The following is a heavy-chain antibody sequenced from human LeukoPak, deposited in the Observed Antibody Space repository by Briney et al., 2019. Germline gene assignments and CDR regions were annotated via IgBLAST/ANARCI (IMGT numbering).Heavy chain of an antibody. V-gene: IGHV3-7*01. CDR2: IKQDGSEK. CDR3: ARDTYCGGDCYSIYYYYYYMDV. CDR1: GFTFSSYW. Sequence: QSGGSLRLSCAASGFTFSSYWMSWVRQAPGKGLEWVANIKQDGSEKYYVDSVKGRFTISRDNAKNSLYLQMNSLRAEDTAVYYCARDTYCGGDCYSIYYYYYYMDVWGKGTTATISS. J-gene: IGHJ6*03. D-gene: IGHD2-21*02.